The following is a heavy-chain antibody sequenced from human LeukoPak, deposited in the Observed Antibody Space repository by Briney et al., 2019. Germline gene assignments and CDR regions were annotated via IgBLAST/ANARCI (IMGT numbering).Heavy chain of an antibody. J-gene: IGHJ4*02. CDR3: ARVVGYISGWYFDY. V-gene: IGHV4-31*11. CDR2: IYHSGST. Sequence: SETLSLTCAVSGYSISSGGYAWTGIRQHPGKGLEWIGYIYHSGSTSYNPSFESRLIISVDMSENQFSLKLNSVTAADTAVYYCARVVGYISGWYFDYWGQGALVIVSS. D-gene: IGHD6-19*01. CDR1: GYSISSGGYA.